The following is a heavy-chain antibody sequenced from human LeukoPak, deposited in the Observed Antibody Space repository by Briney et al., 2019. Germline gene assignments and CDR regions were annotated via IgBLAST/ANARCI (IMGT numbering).Heavy chain of an antibody. CDR2: MHITGST. CDR1: GGSISSGSYY. V-gene: IGHV4-61*02. J-gene: IGHJ4*02. CDR3: ARASFSAMLN. Sequence: SETLSLTCTVSGGSISSGSYYWSWIRQPAGKGLEWIGRMHITGSTNYNPSLKSRVTILVDPSKNQFSLTLNSVTAADTPVYYCARASFSAMLNWGQGTLVTVSS. D-gene: IGHD5-18*01.